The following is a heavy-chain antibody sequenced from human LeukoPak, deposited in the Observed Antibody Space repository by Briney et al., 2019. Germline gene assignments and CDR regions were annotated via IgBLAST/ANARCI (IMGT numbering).Heavy chain of an antibody. CDR3: ARGTRYTGARYRFDP. D-gene: IGHD5-12*01. J-gene: IGHJ5*02. CDR2: VYSSGST. Sequence: SETLSLTCTVSGGSVSNYYWSWIRQPAGKGLEWIGRVYSSGSTKYNPSLQSRVSMSVDTSKNQFSLEMTLVTAADTALYYCARGTRYTGARYRFDPWGQGILVTVSS. CDR1: GGSVSNYY. V-gene: IGHV4-4*07.